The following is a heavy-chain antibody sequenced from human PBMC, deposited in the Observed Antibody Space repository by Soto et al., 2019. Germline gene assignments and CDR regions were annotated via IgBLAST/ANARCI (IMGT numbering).Heavy chain of an antibody. Sequence: ASVKVSCKASGYTFTSYAMHWVRQAPGQRLEWMGWINAGNGNTKYSQKFQGRVTITRDTSASTAYMELSSLRSEDTAVYYCAREADSSGYYWVNWFDPWGQGTLVTVS. J-gene: IGHJ5*02. D-gene: IGHD3-22*01. V-gene: IGHV1-3*01. CDR2: INAGNGNT. CDR3: AREADSSGYYWVNWFDP. CDR1: GYTFTSYA.